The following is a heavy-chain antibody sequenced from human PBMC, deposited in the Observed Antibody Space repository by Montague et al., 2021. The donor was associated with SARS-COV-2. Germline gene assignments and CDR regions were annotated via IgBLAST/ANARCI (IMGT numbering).Heavy chain of an antibody. CDR3: ARLKRYFDSSGSPSAFDV. V-gene: IGHV4-39*02. CDR2: IYYTGNT. Sequence: SETLSLTCTVSGGSITNNIDYWAWIRQPPGKGLEWIGSIYYTGNTYYNPSLQSRVTISVVTSKNHFTLKLSSVTAAETAVYYCARLKRYFDSSGSPSAFDVWGQGTKVTVSS. D-gene: IGHD3-22*01. J-gene: IGHJ3*01. CDR1: GGSITNNIDY.